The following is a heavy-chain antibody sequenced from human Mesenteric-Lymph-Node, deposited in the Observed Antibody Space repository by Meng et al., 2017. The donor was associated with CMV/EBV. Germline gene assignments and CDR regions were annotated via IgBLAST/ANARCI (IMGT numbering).Heavy chain of an antibody. Sequence: GESLKISCAAPGFTFSSYWMSWVRQAPGKGLEWVANIKQDGSEKYYVDSVKGRFTISRDNAKNSLYLQMNSLRVEDTAVYYCARDDTSYYYYGMAVWGQGTTVTVSS. D-gene: IGHD2-2*01. CDR3: ARDDTSYYYYGMAV. V-gene: IGHV3-7*01. CDR1: GFTFSSYW. CDR2: IKQDGSEK. J-gene: IGHJ6*02.